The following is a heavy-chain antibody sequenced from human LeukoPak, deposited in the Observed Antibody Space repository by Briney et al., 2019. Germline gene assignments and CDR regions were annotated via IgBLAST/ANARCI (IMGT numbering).Heavy chain of an antibody. V-gene: IGHV3-21*01. J-gene: IGHJ4*02. Sequence: GGSLRLSCAASGFTFSSYSMNWVRQAPGKGLEWVSSISSSSSYIYYADSVKGRFTISRDNAKNSLYLQMNSLRAEDTAVYYCARDAGSTTVVTPYYFDYWGQGTLVTVSS. CDR1: GFTFSSYS. D-gene: IGHD4-23*01. CDR3: ARDAGSTTVVTPYYFDY. CDR2: ISSSSSYI.